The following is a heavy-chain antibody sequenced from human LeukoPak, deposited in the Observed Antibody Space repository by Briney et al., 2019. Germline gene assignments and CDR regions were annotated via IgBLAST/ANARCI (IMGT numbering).Heavy chain of an antibody. D-gene: IGHD3-9*01. CDR2: ISSSSSYI. Sequence: GGSLRLSCAASGFTFSSYSMNWVRQAPGKGLEWVSSISSSSSYIYYADSVKGRFTISRDNAKNSLYLQMNSLRAEDTALYYCAKDLGPGGYDILTGYSKFDAFDIWGQGTMVTVSS. CDR1: GFTFSSYS. J-gene: IGHJ3*02. CDR3: AKDLGPGGYDILTGYSKFDAFDI. V-gene: IGHV3-21*04.